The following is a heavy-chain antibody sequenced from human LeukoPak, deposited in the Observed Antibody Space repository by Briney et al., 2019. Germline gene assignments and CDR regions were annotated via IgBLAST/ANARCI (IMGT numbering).Heavy chain of an antibody. J-gene: IGHJ4*02. V-gene: IGHV4-61*08. D-gene: IGHD5-18*01. Sequence: PSETLSLTCAVSGGSISSGGYSWSWIRQPPGKGLEWIGYIYYSGSTNYNPSLKSRVTISVDTSKNQFSLKLSSVTAADTAVYYCARGGYSYGLKGLPFDYWGQGTLVTVSS. CDR3: ARGGYSYGLKGLPFDY. CDR2: IYYSGST. CDR1: GGSISSGGYS.